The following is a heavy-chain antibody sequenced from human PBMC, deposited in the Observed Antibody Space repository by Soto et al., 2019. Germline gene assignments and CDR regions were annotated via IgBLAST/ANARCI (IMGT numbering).Heavy chain of an antibody. CDR1: GFTFSRNT. D-gene: IGHD3-3*02. CDR3: VKDEGIEAMDV. J-gene: IGHJ6*02. V-gene: IGHV3-21*01. Sequence: GGSLRLSCVTSGFTFSRNTMNWVRQAPGKGLEWVASITSSGSYVYYADSVKGRFSASRDNAKTSLSLQMDSLRPDDTAIYFCVKDEGIEAMDVWGQGTTVTVSS. CDR2: ITSSGSYV.